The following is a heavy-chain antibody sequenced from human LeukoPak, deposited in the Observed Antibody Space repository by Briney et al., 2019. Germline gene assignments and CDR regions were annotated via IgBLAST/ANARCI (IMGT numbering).Heavy chain of an antibody. V-gene: IGHV4-59*01. J-gene: IGHJ2*01. CDR1: GGSFSGYY. CDR2: IFYSGST. Sequence: SETLSLTCAVYGGSFSGYYWSWIRQPPGKGLEWIGYIFYSGSTNSNPSLKSRVSLSLDTSKNHFFLKLSSVTAADTAVYYCARCREGWYFDLWGRGTLVTVSS. CDR3: ARCREGWYFDL.